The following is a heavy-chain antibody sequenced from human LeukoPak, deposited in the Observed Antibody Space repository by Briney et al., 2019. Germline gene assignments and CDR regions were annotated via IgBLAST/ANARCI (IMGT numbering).Heavy chain of an antibody. CDR1: GFTFSDYY. CDR2: LKEDVSAR. V-gene: IGHV3-7*01. Sequence: PGGSLRLSCAASGFTFSDYYMSWIRQAPGKGLEWVASLKEDVSARNLVDSVKGRFTISTDNAKNSLNLQMNSLRVEDTAVYYCARGPPYGSRSDFLDYWGLGTLVTVSS. D-gene: IGHD3-10*01. CDR3: ARGPPYGSRSDFLDY. J-gene: IGHJ4*02.